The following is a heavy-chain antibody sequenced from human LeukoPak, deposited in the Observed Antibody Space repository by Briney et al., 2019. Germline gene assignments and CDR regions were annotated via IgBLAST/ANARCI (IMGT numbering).Heavy chain of an antibody. Sequence: GGSLRLSCAASGFTVSSNYMSWVRQAPGKGLEWVSVIYSGGSTYYADSVKGRFTISRDNSKNTLYLQMNSLRAEDTAVYYCARDRVLSPSTHPIVVDAFDIWGQGTMVTASS. D-gene: IGHD3-22*01. CDR1: GFTVSSNY. J-gene: IGHJ3*02. V-gene: IGHV3-66*01. CDR3: ARDRVLSPSTHPIVVDAFDI. CDR2: IYSGGST.